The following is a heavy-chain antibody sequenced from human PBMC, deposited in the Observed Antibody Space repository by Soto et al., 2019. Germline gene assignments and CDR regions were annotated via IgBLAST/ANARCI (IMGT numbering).Heavy chain of an antibody. V-gene: IGHV1-18*04. CDR3: ARRVDTAMVFDD. Sequence: QVQLVQSGAEVKKPGASVKVSCKASGYTFTSYGISWVRQAPGPGLEWMGWISAYNGNTHYAQKLQGRVTMTTDTSTSTAYRALRSLISDDTAVYFCARRVDTAMVFDDWGQGTLVTVSS. D-gene: IGHD5-18*01. CDR2: ISAYNGNT. CDR1: GYTFTSYG. J-gene: IGHJ4*02.